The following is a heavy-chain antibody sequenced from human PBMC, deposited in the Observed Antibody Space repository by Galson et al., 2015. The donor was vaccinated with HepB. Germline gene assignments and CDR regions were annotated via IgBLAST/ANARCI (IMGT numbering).Heavy chain of an antibody. D-gene: IGHD3-22*01. CDR1: GFTFSSYA. V-gene: IGHV3-23*01. CDR2: ISGSGGST. J-gene: IGHJ4*02. Sequence: SLRLSCAASGFTFSSYAMSWVRQAPGKGLEWVSAISGSGGSTYYADSVKGRFTISRDNSKDTLYLQMNRLRAEDTAVYYCAKDRGYDSSGYYYVEGYFDYWGQGTLVTVSS. CDR3: AKDRGYDSSGYYYVEGYFDY.